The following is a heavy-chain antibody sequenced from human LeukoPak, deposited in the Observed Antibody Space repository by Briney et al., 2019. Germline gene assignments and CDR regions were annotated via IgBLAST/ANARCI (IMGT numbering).Heavy chain of an antibody. J-gene: IGHJ3*02. D-gene: IGHD3-10*01. Sequence: GGSLRLSCAGSGFTFSYYSMNWVRQAPGKGLEWVSGISWNSGSIGYADSVKGRFTISRDNAKNSLYLQMNSLRAEDTALYYCAKGVRITMVRGAFDIWGQGTMVTVSS. CDR3: AKGVRITMVRGAFDI. CDR2: ISWNSGSI. CDR1: GFTFSYYS. V-gene: IGHV3-9*01.